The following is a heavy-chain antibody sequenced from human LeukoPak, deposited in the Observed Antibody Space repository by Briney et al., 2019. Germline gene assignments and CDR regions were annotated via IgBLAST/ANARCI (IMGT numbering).Heavy chain of an antibody. CDR1: GFTFSIYA. D-gene: IGHD6-13*01. J-gene: IGHJ4*02. CDR3: AKRNTYSNSWYVFDY. V-gene: IGHV3-23*01. Sequence: GGSLRLSCAASGFTFSIYAMSWVRQGPGKGLEWVSTISGGGGGTYYADSVKGRFTISRDNSKNTVSLQMNSLRAEDTAVYYCAKRNTYSNSWYVFDYWGQGTLVTVSS. CDR2: ISGGGGGT.